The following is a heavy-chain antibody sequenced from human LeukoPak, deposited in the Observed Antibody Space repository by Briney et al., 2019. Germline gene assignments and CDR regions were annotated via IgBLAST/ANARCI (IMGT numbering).Heavy chain of an antibody. D-gene: IGHD5-18*01. Sequence: ASVKVSCKASGYTFTSYYMHWVRQAPGQGLEWMGIINPSGGSTTYAQKFQGRVTMTRDTSTSTVYMGLSSLRSEDTAVYYCARYSYGYKAFDYWGQGTLVTVSS. V-gene: IGHV1-46*01. CDR1: GYTFTSYY. CDR3: ARYSYGYKAFDY. CDR2: INPSGGST. J-gene: IGHJ4*02.